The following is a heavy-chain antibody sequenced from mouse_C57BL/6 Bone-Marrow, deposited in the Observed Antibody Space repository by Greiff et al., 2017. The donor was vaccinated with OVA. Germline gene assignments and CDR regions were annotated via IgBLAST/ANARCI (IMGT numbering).Heavy chain of an antibody. CDR2: IYPGDGDT. D-gene: IGHD2-4*01. CDR1: GYAFSSYW. J-gene: IGHJ3*01. Sequence: VQLQESGAELVKPGASVKISCKASGYAFSSYWMNWVKQRPGKGLEWIGQIYPGDGDTNYNGKFKGKATLTADKSSSTAYMQLSSLTSEDSAVYFCAREGWDYDWFAYWGQGTLVTVSA. V-gene: IGHV1-80*01. CDR3: AREGWDYDWFAY.